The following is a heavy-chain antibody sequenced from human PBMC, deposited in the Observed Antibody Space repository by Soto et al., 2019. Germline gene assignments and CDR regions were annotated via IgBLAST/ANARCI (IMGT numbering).Heavy chain of an antibody. J-gene: IGHJ6*02. V-gene: IGHV3-11*01. CDR3: ARVRFGEWGYAMDV. Sequence: QVPLVESGGGLVKPGGSLRLSCAASGLTFSDCYMNWIRQAPGKGLEWVSYISNSGSSINYADSVKGRFTISRDNAKNSLYLQMNSLRAEDTAMYYCARVRFGEWGYAMDVWGQGTTVTVSS. CDR1: GLTFSDCY. CDR2: ISNSGSSI. D-gene: IGHD3-10*01.